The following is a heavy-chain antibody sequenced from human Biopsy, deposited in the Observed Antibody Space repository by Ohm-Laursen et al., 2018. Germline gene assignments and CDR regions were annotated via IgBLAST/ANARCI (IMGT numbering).Heavy chain of an antibody. J-gene: IGHJ2*01. Sequence: TLSLTCIVSGASVRTSGYFWAWIRQRPGKGLEWIGYISYNERTHYNPSLTSRLAISFDTSSNRISLQLRSVSVADTAVYYCVREPKTGTAEAWYFDLWGRGSPVTVPS. D-gene: IGHD3-9*01. CDR1: GASVRTSGYF. CDR3: VREPKTGTAEAWYFDL. CDR2: ISYNERT. V-gene: IGHV4-31*03.